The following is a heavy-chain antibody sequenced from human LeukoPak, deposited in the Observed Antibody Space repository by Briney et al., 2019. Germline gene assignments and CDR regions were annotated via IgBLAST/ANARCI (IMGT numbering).Heavy chain of an antibody. D-gene: IGHD2-2*01. CDR3: AKDALGYCSSTSCHGFDY. J-gene: IGHJ4*02. Sequence: GGSLRLSCAASGYTFSSGYAMSWVRQAPGKGLEWVSTISPTTGTTYYADSVKGRFTISRDNSKNTMYLQMNRLRAEDTAVYYCAKDALGYCSSTSCHGFDYWGQGTMVTVSS. CDR1: GYTFSSGYA. V-gene: IGHV3-23*01. CDR2: ISPTTGTT.